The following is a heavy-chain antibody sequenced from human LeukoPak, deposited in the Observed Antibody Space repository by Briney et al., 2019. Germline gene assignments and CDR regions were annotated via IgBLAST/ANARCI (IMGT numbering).Heavy chain of an antibody. CDR3: ARGDSSGYPYYFDY. Sequence: GGSLRLSCAASGFTLSSHWMGWVRQAPGKGLEWVANIKQDGSETYYVDSVKGRFTISRDNAKNSLYLQMNSLRAEDTAVYYCARGDSSGYPYYFDYWGQGTLVTVSS. D-gene: IGHD3-22*01. J-gene: IGHJ4*02. V-gene: IGHV3-7*01. CDR1: GFTLSSHW. CDR2: IKQDGSET.